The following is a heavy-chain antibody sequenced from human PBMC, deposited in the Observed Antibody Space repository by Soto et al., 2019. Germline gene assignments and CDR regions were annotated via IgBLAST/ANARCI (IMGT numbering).Heavy chain of an antibody. V-gene: IGHV3-23*01. J-gene: IGHJ4*02. Sequence: EVQLLESGGGLVQPGGSLRLSCAASGFSFRNYAMSWVRQAPGKWLEWISTLTGSSSNTYYADSVKGRFAISRDNSRNTLYLPLHSLTAEDTAVYYCANGRATYGLLTHDYWGQGTLVTVSS. CDR2: LTGSSSNT. D-gene: IGHD3-9*01. CDR3: ANGRATYGLLTHDY. CDR1: GFSFRNYA.